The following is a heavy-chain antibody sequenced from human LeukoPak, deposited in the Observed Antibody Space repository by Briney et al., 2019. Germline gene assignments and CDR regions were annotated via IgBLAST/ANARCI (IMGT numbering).Heavy chain of an antibody. V-gene: IGHV4-59*01. D-gene: IGHD4-17*01. CDR3: ARARPAEHLDYDGNWFDP. CDR2: IYYSGST. Sequence: SETLSLTCTVSGGSISSYYWSWIRQPPGKGLEWIGYIYYSGSTNYNPSLKSRVTISVDTSKNQFSLKLSSVTAADTAVSYCARARPAEHLDYDGNWFDPWGQGTLVTVSS. J-gene: IGHJ5*02. CDR1: GGSISSYY.